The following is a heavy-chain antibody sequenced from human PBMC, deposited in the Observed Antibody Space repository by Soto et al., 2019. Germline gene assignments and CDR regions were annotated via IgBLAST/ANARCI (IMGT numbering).Heavy chain of an antibody. CDR3: AKEAGSGGSGWSYYYYNYYMDV. D-gene: IGHD6-19*01. CDR2: ISWNSGSI. CDR1: GFTFDDYA. Sequence: GGSLSLSCAASGFTFDDYAMHWVRQTPGKGLEWVSGISWNSGSIGYADSVKGRFTISRDNAKNSLYLQMNSLRAEDTALYYCAKEAGSGGSGWSYYYYNYYMDVWGKGTTVTVSS. J-gene: IGHJ6*03. V-gene: IGHV3-9*01.